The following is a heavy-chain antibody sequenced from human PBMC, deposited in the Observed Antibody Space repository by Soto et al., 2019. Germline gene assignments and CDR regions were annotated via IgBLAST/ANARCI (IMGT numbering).Heavy chain of an antibody. Sequence: QTGGSLRLSCAASGFTFSSYCMSWVRQAPGKGLEWVANIKQDGSEKYYVDSVKGRFTISRDNAENSLYLQMNSLRAEDTAVYYCTRGGCISESYYCFDYWGQGTLVTVSS. CDR2: IKQDGSEK. J-gene: IGHJ4*02. CDR1: GFTFSSYC. D-gene: IGHD1-26*01. CDR3: TRGGCISESYYCFDY. V-gene: IGHV3-7*01.